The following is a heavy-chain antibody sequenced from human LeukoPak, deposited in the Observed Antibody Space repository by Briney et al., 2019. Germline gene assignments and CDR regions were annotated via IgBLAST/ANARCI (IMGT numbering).Heavy chain of an antibody. CDR3: AKDLWSGLGSFDI. Sequence: GGSLRLSCAASGFTFSSYAMSWVRQAPGKGLEGVLAISASGITTYHADSVKGRFTISRHNSKNTLYLQMSSLRGEDTAVYYCAKDLWSGLGSFDIWGQGTKVTVSS. J-gene: IGHJ3*02. D-gene: IGHD3-3*01. CDR2: ISASGITT. V-gene: IGHV3-23*01. CDR1: GFTFSSYA.